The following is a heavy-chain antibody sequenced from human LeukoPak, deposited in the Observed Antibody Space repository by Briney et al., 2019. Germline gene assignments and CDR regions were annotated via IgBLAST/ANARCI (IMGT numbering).Heavy chain of an antibody. CDR1: GDSISSYY. V-gene: IGHV4-59*08. J-gene: IGHJ6*02. CDR3: TIGIAARVYYYGMDV. CDR2: AYYSGTT. D-gene: IGHD6-6*01. Sequence: SETLSLTCNVSGDSISSYYWSWVRQPPGTGLEWIGYAYYSGTTNYNPSLKSRVTISVDTSKNQFSLKLSSVTAADTAVYYCTIGIAARVYYYGMDVWGQGTTVTVSS.